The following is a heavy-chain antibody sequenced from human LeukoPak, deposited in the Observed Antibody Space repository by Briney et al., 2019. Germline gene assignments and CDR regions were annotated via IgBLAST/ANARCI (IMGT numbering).Heavy chain of an antibody. V-gene: IGHV3-30-3*01. D-gene: IGHD3-22*01. CDR3: ASLDSSGD. Sequence: SCKASGYTFTGYYMHWVRQAPGKGLEWVAVISFDGINKYYADSVKGRFTISRDTSKDTLYLQMNSLRAEDTAVYYCASLDSSGDWGQGTLVTVSS. CDR2: ISFDGINK. J-gene: IGHJ4*02. CDR1: GYTFTGYY.